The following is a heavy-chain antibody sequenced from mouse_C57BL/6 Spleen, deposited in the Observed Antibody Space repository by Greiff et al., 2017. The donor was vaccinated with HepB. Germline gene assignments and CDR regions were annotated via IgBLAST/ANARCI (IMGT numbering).Heavy chain of an antibody. D-gene: IGHD1-1*01. CDR1: GYTFTSYW. CDR2: IDPSDSYT. CDR3: ARSPYYYGSSWGYFDV. Sequence: QVQLQQPGAELVMPGASVKLSCKASGYTFTSYWMHWVKQRPGQGLEWIGEIDPSDSYTNYNQKFKGKSTLTVDKSSSTAYMQLSSLTSEDSAVYYCARSPYYYGSSWGYFDVWGTGTTVTVSS. J-gene: IGHJ1*03. V-gene: IGHV1-69*01.